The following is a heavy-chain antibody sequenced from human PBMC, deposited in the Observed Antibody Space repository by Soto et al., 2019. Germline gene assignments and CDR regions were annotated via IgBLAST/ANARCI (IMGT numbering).Heavy chain of an antibody. CDR3: AKDGTYYDFSNWFDP. V-gene: IGHV3-23*01. CDR2: ISGSGGST. Sequence: GGSLRLSCAASGFTFSSYAMSWVRQAQGKGLEWVSAISGSGGSTYYADSVKGRFTISRDNSKNTLYLQMNSLRAEDTAVYYCAKDGTYYDFSNWFDPWGQGTLVTVSS. CDR1: GFTFSSYA. D-gene: IGHD3-3*01. J-gene: IGHJ5*02.